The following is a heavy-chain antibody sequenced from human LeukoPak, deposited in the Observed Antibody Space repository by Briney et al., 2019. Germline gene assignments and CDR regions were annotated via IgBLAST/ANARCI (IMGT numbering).Heavy chain of an antibody. D-gene: IGHD1-26*01. CDR2: IYPGDSDT. J-gene: IGHJ4*02. V-gene: IGHV5-51*01. Sequence: GESLKICCNGSGYRLTSYWNGWVRQMPGQGVEGMGIIYPGDSDTRYSPSFQGQVTISADKSISTAYLQWSSLKASDTAMYYCARQEWELLRWGQGTLVTVSS. CDR3: ARQEWELLR. CDR1: GYRLTSYW.